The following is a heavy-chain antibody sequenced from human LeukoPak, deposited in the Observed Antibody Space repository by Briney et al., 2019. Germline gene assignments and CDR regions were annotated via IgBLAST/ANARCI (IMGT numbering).Heavy chain of an antibody. V-gene: IGHV3-48*01. CDR3: ARVTYYYDSSGSRVSYFDY. Sequence: QTGGPLRLSCAASGFTFSRYSMNWVRQAPGKGLEWVSYISSSTTIYYADSVKGRFTISRDNAKNSLYLQMSSLRAEDTAVYYCARVTYYYDSSGSRVSYFDYWGQGTLVTVSS. CDR2: ISSSTTI. D-gene: IGHD3-22*01. CDR1: GFTFSRYS. J-gene: IGHJ4*02.